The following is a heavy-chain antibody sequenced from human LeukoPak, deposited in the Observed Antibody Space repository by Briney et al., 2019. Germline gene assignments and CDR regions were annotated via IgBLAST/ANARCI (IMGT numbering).Heavy chain of an antibody. V-gene: IGHV3-7*01. D-gene: IGHD3-16*02. CDR3: ARDVQDDYVWGSYRYWDY. Sequence: GGSLRLLCAPSGFTFRNYWMNWVRQAPGKGLEWVANIKQDGSEKYYVDSVKGRFTISRDNAKNSLYLQMNSLRAEDTAVYYCARDVQDDYVWGSYRYWDYWGQGTLVTVSS. CDR2: IKQDGSEK. CDR1: GFTFRNYW. J-gene: IGHJ4*02.